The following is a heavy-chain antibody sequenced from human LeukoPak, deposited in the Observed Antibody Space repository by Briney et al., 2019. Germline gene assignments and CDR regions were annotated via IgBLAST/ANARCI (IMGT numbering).Heavy chain of an antibody. CDR3: AKATGYGGNSEV. V-gene: IGHV3-23*01. CDR2: ISGSGGST. Sequence: GGSLRLSCAASGFTFSSYAMSWVRQAPGKGLEWVSGISGSGGSTYDADSVKGRFTISRDNSKNTLYLQMNSLRAGDTAVHYCAKATGYGGNSEVWGQGTLVTVSS. CDR1: GFTFSSYA. J-gene: IGHJ4*02. D-gene: IGHD4-23*01.